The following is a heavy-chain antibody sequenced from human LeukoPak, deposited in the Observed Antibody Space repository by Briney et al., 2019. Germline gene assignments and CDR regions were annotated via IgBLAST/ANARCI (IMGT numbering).Heavy chain of an antibody. D-gene: IGHD6-13*01. CDR2: IYYSGST. V-gene: IGHV4-59*01. CDR1: GGSISSYY. CDR3: ARDASGMAAAGTGAQDAFDI. J-gene: IGHJ3*02. Sequence: SETLSLTCTVSGGSISSYYWSWIRQPPGKGLEWIGYIYYSGSTNYNPSLKSRVTISVDTSKNQFSLKLSSVTAADTAVYYCARDASGMAAAGTGAQDAFDIWGQGTMVTVSS.